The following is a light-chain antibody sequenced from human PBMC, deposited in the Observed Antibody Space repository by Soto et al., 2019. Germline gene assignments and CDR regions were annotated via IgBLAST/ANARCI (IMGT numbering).Light chain of an antibody. J-gene: IGLJ1*01. V-gene: IGLV2-14*03. CDR3: SSYTSTTTEV. CDR2: DVS. CDR1: SSDLGRYNY. Sequence: QSALTQPASVSGSPGQSIAISCTGTSSDLGRYNYVSWYQQHLGKAPKLIIYDVSSRPSGVSNRFSGSKSGNTASLTISGLQAEDEADYYCSSYTSTTTEVFGTGTKLTVL.